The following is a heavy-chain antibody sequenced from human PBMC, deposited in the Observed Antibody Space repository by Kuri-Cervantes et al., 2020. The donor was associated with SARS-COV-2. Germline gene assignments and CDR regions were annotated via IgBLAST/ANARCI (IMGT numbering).Heavy chain of an antibody. CDR1: GFNYLNYA. CDR2: VSYNGTNK. J-gene: IGHJ3*01. D-gene: IGHD1-26*01. Sequence: GGSLRLSCSASGFNYLNYAIHWVRQAPGTGLEWVAVVSYNGTNKYYADSVKGRFTISRDNSKNTVYLQMNSLRAEDTAMYYCARDKSGSYYDAFDFWGQGTMVTVSS. CDR3: ARDKSGSYYDAFDF. V-gene: IGHV3-30-3*01.